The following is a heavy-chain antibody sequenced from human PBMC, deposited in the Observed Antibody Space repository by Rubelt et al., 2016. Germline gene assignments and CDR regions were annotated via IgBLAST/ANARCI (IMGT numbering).Heavy chain of an antibody. V-gene: IGHV4-38-2*02. CDR3: ARQQSCSYTDY. CDR2: TYHSDIT. CDR1: GYSISSGYY. D-gene: IGHD3-10*02. Sequence: QVQLQESGPGLVKPSETLSLTCSVSGYSISSGYYWGWFRQSPGKGLEWIVSTYHSDITYYKPSLKSRVNISVDTSKNQFSLKVSSVTAADTAVYYCARQQSCSYTDYCGQGTLVTVAS. J-gene: IGHJ4*02.